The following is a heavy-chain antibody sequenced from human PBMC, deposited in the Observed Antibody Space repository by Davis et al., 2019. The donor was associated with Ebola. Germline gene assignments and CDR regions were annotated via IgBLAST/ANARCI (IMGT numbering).Heavy chain of an antibody. D-gene: IGHD4-23*01. J-gene: IGHJ4*02. V-gene: IGHV3-49*04. CDR3: AYGGNSGY. CDR1: GFTFGDYA. Sequence: GESLKISCTASGFTFGDYAMSWVRQAPGKGLEWVGFIRSKAYGGTTEYAASVKGRFTISRDDSKSIAYLQMNSLKTEDTAVYYCAYGGNSGYWGQGTLVTVSS. CDR2: IRSKAYGGTT.